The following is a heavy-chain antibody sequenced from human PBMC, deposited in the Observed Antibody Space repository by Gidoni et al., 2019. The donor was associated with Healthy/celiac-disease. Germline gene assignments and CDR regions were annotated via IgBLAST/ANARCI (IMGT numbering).Heavy chain of an antibody. CDR1: GGTFSSYA. D-gene: IGHD2-2*01. Sequence: QVQLVQSGAEVKKPGSSVKVSCKASGGTFSSYAISWVRQARGKGLEWMGGIIPIFGTANYAQKFQGRVTITADESTSTAYMELSSLRSEDTAVYYCARVLGYCSSTSCYEGRGWFDPWGQGTLVTVSS. J-gene: IGHJ5*02. CDR3: ARVLGYCSSTSCYEGRGWFDP. CDR2: IIPIFGTA. V-gene: IGHV1-69*01.